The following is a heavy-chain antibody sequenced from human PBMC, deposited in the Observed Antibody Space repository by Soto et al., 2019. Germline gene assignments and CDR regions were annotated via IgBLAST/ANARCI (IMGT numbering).Heavy chain of an antibody. J-gene: IGHJ6*03. CDR1: GFSFGSFA. CDR3: AKGPYFFYYMDV. Sequence: PGGSLRLSCAASGFSFGSFAMSWVRQAPGKGLEWVSGISGSGDNTYYSDSVRGRFSISRDNSKNTMYLHMNSLRVEDTAVYICAKGPYFFYYMDVWGTGTTVTVSS. CDR2: ISGSGDNT. V-gene: IGHV3-23*01.